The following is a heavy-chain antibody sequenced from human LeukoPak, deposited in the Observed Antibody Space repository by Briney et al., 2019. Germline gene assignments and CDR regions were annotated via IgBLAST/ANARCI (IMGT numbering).Heavy chain of an antibody. D-gene: IGHD3-22*01. CDR2: IYYSGST. J-gene: IGHJ4*02. CDR3: ASHYYDSSGQDY. Sequence: PSETLSLTCTVSGGSISSYYWSWIRQPPGKGLEWIGHIYYSGSTNYNPSLKSRVTISVDTSKNQFSLKLSSVTAADTAVYYCASHYYDSSGQDYWGQGTLVTVSS. V-gene: IGHV4-59*01. CDR1: GGSISSYY.